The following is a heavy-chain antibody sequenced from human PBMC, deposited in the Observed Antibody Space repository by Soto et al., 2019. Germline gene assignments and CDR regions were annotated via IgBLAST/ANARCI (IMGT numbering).Heavy chain of an antibody. CDR2: INPNSGGT. CDR1: GYTFTGYY. V-gene: IGHV1-2*02. J-gene: IGHJ5*02. D-gene: IGHD6-13*01. CDR3: ARDRPVYSSSWLGFDP. Sequence: QVQLVQSGAEVKKPGASVKVSCKASGYTFTGYYMHWVRQAPGQGLEWMGWINPNSGGTNYAQKFQCRVTMTRDTSISTAYMELSRLRSDDTAVYYCARDRPVYSSSWLGFDPWGQGTLVTVSS.